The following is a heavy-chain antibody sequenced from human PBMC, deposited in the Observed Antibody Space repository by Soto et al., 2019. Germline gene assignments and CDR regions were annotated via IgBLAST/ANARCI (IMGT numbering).Heavy chain of an antibody. Sequence: GGSLGLSCAASGFTFSSYWMSWVRKATGKGLEWVANIKQDGSEKYYVDSVKGRFTISRDNSKNTLYLQMNSLRAEDTAVYYCAKDQAAAGTISRYFQHWGQGTLVTVSS. CDR1: GFTFSSYW. D-gene: IGHD6-13*01. CDR3: AKDQAAAGTISRYFQH. CDR2: IKQDGSEK. J-gene: IGHJ1*01. V-gene: IGHV3-7*03.